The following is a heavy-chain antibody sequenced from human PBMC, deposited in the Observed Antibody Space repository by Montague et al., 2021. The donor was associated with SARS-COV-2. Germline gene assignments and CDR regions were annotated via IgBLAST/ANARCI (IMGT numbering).Heavy chain of an antibody. CDR3: AREAWFGDKTSASEYYGMDV. CDR2: IYISGST. CDR1: GGSISSYY. Sequence: SETLSLTCTVSGGSISSYYWGWIRQPAGKGLEWIGRIYISGSTNYNPSLKSRVTMSVDTSKNQFSLKLSSVTAADTAVYYCAREAWFGDKTSASEYYGMDVWGQGTTVTVSS. D-gene: IGHD3-10*01. J-gene: IGHJ6*02. V-gene: IGHV4-4*07.